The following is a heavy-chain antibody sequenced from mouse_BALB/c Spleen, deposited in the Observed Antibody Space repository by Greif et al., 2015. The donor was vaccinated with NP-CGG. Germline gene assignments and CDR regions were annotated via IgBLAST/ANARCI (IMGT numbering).Heavy chain of an antibody. V-gene: IGHV2-9*02. J-gene: IGHJ3*01. Sequence: VHLVESGPGLVAPSQSLSITCTVSGFSLTSYGVHWVRQPPGKGLEWLGVIWAGGSTNYNSALMSRLSISKDNSKSXVFLKMNSLQTDDTAMYYCARDRGSAWFAYWGQGTLVTVSA. CDR3: ARDRGSAWFAY. CDR1: GFSLTSYG. CDR2: IWAGGST.